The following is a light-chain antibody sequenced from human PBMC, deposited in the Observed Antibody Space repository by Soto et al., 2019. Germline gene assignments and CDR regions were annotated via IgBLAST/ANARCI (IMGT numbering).Light chain of an antibody. J-gene: IGKJ1*01. CDR2: DAS. CDR1: QTIYSR. CDR3: RQHYSYSWT. Sequence: IQMTQSPSTLSASAGDRVTISCRASQTIYSRFVWYQQKPGKAPKLLIYDASSFNSGVPSRFSGSGSGTEFTLTISSLQPDEYATYYCRQHYSYSWTFGQGTKVDIK. V-gene: IGKV1-5*01.